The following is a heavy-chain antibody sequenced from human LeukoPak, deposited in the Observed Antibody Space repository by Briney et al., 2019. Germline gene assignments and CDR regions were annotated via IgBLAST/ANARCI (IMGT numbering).Heavy chain of an antibody. J-gene: IGHJ4*02. V-gene: IGHV4-59*01. CDR3: ARAYDFWSGYSFDY. CDR2: IYYSGST. D-gene: IGHD3-3*01. Sequence: SETLSLTCTVSGGSISSYYWSWIRQPPGKGLEWIGYIYYSGSTNYNPSLKSRVTISVDTSKNQFSLKLSSVTAADTAVYYCARAYDFWSGYSFDYWGQGTLVTVSS. CDR1: GGSISSYY.